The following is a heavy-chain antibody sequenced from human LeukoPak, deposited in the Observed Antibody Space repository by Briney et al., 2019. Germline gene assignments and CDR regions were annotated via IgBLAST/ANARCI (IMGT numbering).Heavy chain of an antibody. Sequence: GGSLRLSCAASGFTFSSYGMHGVRQAPGKGLEWVAVIWYDGSNKYYADSVKGRFTISRDNSKNTLYLQMNSLRAEDTAVYYCAKDASATKYYYYYMDVWGKGTTVTVSS. J-gene: IGHJ6*03. D-gene: IGHD1-14*01. V-gene: IGHV3-33*06. CDR3: AKDASATKYYYYYMDV. CDR1: GFTFSSYG. CDR2: IWYDGSNK.